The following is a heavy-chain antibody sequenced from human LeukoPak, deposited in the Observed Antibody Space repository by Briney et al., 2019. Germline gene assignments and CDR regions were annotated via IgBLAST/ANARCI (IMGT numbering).Heavy chain of an antibody. D-gene: IGHD1-26*01. CDR1: GFTFSSYW. CDR2: IKQDGSEK. CDR3: AREFGWEQWAPYNWFDP. V-gene: IGHV3-7*01. J-gene: IGHJ5*02. Sequence: GGSLRLSCAASGFTFSSYWMSWVRQAPGKGLEWVANIKQDGSEKYYVDSVKGRFTISRDNAKNSLYLQMNSLRAEDTAVYYCAREFGWEQWAPYNWFDPWGQGTLVTVSS.